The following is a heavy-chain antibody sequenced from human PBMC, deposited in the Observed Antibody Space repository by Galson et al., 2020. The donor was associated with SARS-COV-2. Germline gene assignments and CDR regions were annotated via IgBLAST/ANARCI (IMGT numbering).Heavy chain of an antibody. CDR1: GGSVSSGSYY. CDR3: ARGSSVVRGVFDP. D-gene: IGHD3-10*01. CDR2: IHYTGFT. Sequence: ASETLSLTCTVSGGSVSSGSYYWSWIRRPPGKGLEWIAYIHYTGFTNYNPSLKSRVTVSVDTSKNQISLEVSSVTAADTAVYYCARGSSVVRGVFDPWGQGTLVIVSS. J-gene: IGHJ5*02. V-gene: IGHV4-61*01.